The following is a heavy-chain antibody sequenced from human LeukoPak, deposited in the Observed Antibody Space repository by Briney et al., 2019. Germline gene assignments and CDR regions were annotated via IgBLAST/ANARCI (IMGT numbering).Heavy chain of an antibody. CDR3: ARDYKPYSSSWHYYMDV. Sequence: GGSLRLSCAASGFTFSSYSMNWVRQAPGKGLEWVSSISSGSSYIYYADSVKGRFTISRDNAKNSLSLQMNSLRAEDTAVYYCARDYKPYSSSWHYYMDVWGKGTTVTVSS. CDR1: GFTFSSYS. D-gene: IGHD6-13*01. J-gene: IGHJ6*03. CDR2: ISSGSSYI. V-gene: IGHV3-21*01.